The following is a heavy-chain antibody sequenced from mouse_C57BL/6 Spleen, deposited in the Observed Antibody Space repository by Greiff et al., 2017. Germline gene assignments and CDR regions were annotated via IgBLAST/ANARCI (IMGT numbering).Heavy chain of an antibody. V-gene: IGHV2-9-1*01. D-gene: IGHD2-2*01. CDR2: IWTGGGT. J-gene: IGHJ1*03. CDR1: GFSLTSYA. Sequence: VKVVESGPGLVAPSQSLSITCTVSGFSLTSYAISWVRQPPGKGLEWLGVIWTGGGTNYNSALKSRLSIRKDNSKSQVFLKMNNLQTDDTARYYCARMGGNDLWYFDVWGTGTTVTVSS. CDR3: ARMGGNDLWYFDV.